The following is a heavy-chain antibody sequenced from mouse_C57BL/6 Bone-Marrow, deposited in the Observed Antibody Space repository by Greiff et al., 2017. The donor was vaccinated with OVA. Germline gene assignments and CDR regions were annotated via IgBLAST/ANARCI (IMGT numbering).Heavy chain of an antibody. V-gene: IGHV5-6*01. D-gene: IGHD1-1*01. CDR3: ARHYYGSSDY. CDR2: ISSGGSYT. CDR1: GFTFSSYG. J-gene: IGHJ2*01. Sequence: EVKLVESGGDLVKPGGSLKLSCAASGFTFSSYGMSWVRQTPDKRLEWVATISSGGSYTYYPDSVKGRFTISRDNDKNTLDLQMSSLKSEDTAMYYCARHYYGSSDYWGQGTTLTVSS.